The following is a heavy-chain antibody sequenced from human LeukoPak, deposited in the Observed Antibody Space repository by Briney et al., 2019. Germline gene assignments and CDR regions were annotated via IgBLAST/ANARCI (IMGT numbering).Heavy chain of an antibody. CDR3: AKDPGDCTGGVCYRYFDY. CDR2: ISGGGGST. Sequence: GGSLRLSCAASGFTFSNYAMSWVGQAPGAGLEWVSAISGGGGSTFYADSVKGRFTICSDNSKNTLYLQMNSLRAEDTAVYSCAKDPGDCTGGVCYRYFDYWGQGTLVTVSS. J-gene: IGHJ4*02. V-gene: IGHV3-23*01. CDR1: GFTFSNYA. D-gene: IGHD2-8*02.